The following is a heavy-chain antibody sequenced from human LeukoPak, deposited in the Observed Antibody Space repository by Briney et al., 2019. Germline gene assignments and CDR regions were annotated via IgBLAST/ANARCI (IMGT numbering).Heavy chain of an antibody. J-gene: IGHJ6*02. CDR3: ARGLYSSGWYGYYYGMDV. Sequence: SETLSPTCAVYGGSFSGYYWSWIRQPPGKGLEWIGEINHSGSTNYNPSLKSRVTISVDTSKNQFSLKLSSVTAADTAVYYCARGLYSSGWYGYYYGMDVWGQGTTVTVSS. CDR2: INHSGST. V-gene: IGHV4-34*01. D-gene: IGHD6-19*01. CDR1: GGSFSGYY.